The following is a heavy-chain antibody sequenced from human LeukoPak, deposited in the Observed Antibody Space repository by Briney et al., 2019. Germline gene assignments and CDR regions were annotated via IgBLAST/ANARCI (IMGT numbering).Heavy chain of an antibody. CDR2: IRYDGSNK. V-gene: IGHV3-30*02. D-gene: IGHD2-2*01. Sequence: PGGSLRLSCAASGFTSSSYGMHWVRQAPGKGLEWVAFIRYDGSNKYYADPVKGRFTISRDNSKNTLYLQMNSLRAEDTAVYYCTRFLASWDRYYMDVWGKGTTVSVSS. J-gene: IGHJ6*03. CDR3: TRFLASWDRYYMDV. CDR1: GFTSSSYG.